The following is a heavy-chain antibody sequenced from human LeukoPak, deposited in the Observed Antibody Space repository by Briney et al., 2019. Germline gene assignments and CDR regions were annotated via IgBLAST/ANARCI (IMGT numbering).Heavy chain of an antibody. Sequence: ASETLSLTCAVYGGSFSGYYWSWIRQPPGKGLEWIGEINHSGSTNYNPSLKSRVTISVDTSKNQFSLKLSSVTAADTAVYYCARGRGIAGYWGQGTLVTVSS. CDR1: GGSFSGYY. J-gene: IGHJ4*02. D-gene: IGHD6-13*01. CDR2: INHSGST. V-gene: IGHV4-34*01. CDR3: ARGRGIAGY.